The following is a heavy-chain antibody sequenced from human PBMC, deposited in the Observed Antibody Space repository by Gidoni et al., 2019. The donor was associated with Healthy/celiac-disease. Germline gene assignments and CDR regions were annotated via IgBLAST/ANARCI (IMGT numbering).Heavy chain of an antibody. CDR2: INPSGGST. CDR1: GYTFTSYC. D-gene: IGHD3-22*01. V-gene: IGHV1-46*01. Sequence: QVQLVQSGAAVQKPGASVKVSCKASGYTFTSYCIHWVRQAPGPGLEWMGIINPSGGSTSYAQKFQGRVTMTRDTSTSTVYMELSSLRSEDTAVYYCARGYYDSSGYYYIGTDYWGQGTLVTVSS. J-gene: IGHJ4*02. CDR3: ARGYYDSSGYYYIGTDY.